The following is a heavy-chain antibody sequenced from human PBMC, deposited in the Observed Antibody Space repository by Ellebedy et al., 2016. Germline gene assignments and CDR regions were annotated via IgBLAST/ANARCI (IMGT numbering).Heavy chain of an antibody. CDR2: IYPSDSET. CDR3: ARWVYNSGWYADF. J-gene: IGHJ4*02. D-gene: IGHD6-19*01. CDR1: GYTLTSYW. V-gene: IGHV5-51*01. Sequence: GGSLRLSCKGSGYTLTSYWIGWVRQMPGKGLEWMAIIYPSDSETRYSPSFQGQVTISADKSISTAYLQWSSLKASDTAMYYCARWVYNSGWYADFWGQGTLVTVSS.